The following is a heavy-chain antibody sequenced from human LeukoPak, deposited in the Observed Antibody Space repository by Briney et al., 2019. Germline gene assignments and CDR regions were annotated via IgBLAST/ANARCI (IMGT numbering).Heavy chain of an antibody. J-gene: IGHJ1*01. V-gene: IGHV4-30-4*01. CDR3: ARDVSWDESFQR. D-gene: IGHD1-26*01. Sequence: SQTLSLTCDVSGDSISSGDYFWSWIRQPPGKGLEFIATIYYDGTSHYNPSLESRATISVDTSRNQFSLKLTSVTAADTAVYYCARDVSWDESFQRWGQGTLVTVSS. CDR1: GDSISSGDYF. CDR2: IYYDGTS.